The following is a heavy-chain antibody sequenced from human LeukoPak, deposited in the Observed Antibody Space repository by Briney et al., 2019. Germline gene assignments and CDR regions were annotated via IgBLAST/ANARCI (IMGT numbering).Heavy chain of an antibody. J-gene: IGHJ4*02. CDR2: IYPNTGGT. CDR3: AREPGTATGY. V-gene: IGHV1-2*02. Sequence: ASVKVSCKASGYTLTGYYLHWVRQAPGQGLEWVGWIYPNTGGTKSTQKFQGRVSMTRDTSITTAYMEINRLTSDDTAVYYCAREPGTATGYWGQGTLVTVSS. CDR1: GYTLTGYY. D-gene: IGHD1-1*01.